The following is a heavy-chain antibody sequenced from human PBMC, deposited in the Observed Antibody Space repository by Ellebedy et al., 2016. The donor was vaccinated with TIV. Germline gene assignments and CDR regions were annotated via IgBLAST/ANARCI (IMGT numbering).Heavy chain of an antibody. Sequence: GESLKISCAASGFTVSSNYMSWVRQAPGKGLEWVSVIYSGGSTYYADSVKGRFTISRDNSKNTLYLQMNSLRAEDTAVYYCARDSYDSSGYSLEGGMDVWGQGTTVTVSS. D-gene: IGHD3-22*01. V-gene: IGHV3-53*01. CDR2: IYSGGST. J-gene: IGHJ6*02. CDR1: GFTVSSNY. CDR3: ARDSYDSSGYSLEGGMDV.